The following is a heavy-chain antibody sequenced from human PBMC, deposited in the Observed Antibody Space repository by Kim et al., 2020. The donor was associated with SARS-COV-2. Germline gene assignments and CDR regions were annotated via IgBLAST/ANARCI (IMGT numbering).Heavy chain of an antibody. Sequence: SETLSLTCTVSGGSISSYYWTWIRQPAGKGLKWIGRFHTSGSTNYNTSLKSRVTMSIDTSKNQFSLKLSSVTAADTAVYYCAREETAATTRSFAYWGQGILVTVS. CDR2: FHTSGST. J-gene: IGHJ4*02. CDR3: AREETAATTRSFAY. V-gene: IGHV4-4*07. D-gene: IGHD1-7*01. CDR1: GGSISSYY.